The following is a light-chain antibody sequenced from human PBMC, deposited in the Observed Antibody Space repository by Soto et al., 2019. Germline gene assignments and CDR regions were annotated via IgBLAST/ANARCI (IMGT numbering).Light chain of an antibody. CDR1: QSVSNNY. J-gene: IGKJ1*01. CDR2: GAS. V-gene: IGKV3-20*01. Sequence: EIVLTQSPGTLSLSPGERATLSCRASQSVSNNYLAWYQQKPGQAPRLLSYGASNRATGIPERFSGSGSGTDFTLTISRLEPEDFAVYYCQQYGSSGTFGQGTKVDIK. CDR3: QQYGSSGT.